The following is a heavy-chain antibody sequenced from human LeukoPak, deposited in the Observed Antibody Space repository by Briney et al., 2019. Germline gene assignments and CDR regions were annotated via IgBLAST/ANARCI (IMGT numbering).Heavy chain of an antibody. CDR3: AKDPLYSSSWYSDY. D-gene: IGHD6-13*01. CDR1: GFTFSSYA. Sequence: GGSLRLSCAASGFTFSSYAMSWVRQAPGKGLEWASAISGSGGSTYYADSVKGRFTFSRDNSKNTLYLQMNSLRAEDTAVYYCAKDPLYSSSWYSDYWGQGTLVTVSS. V-gene: IGHV3-23*01. CDR2: ISGSGGST. J-gene: IGHJ4*02.